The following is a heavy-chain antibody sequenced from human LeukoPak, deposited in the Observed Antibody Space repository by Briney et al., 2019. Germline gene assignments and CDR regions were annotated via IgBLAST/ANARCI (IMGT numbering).Heavy chain of an antibody. CDR1: GYSISSGYY. V-gene: IGHV4-38-2*02. D-gene: IGHD2-2*01. J-gene: IGHJ1*01. Sequence: SETLSLPCTVSGYSISSGYYWGWARQPPGKGLEWIGSIYHSGSTYYNPSLKRRVTISGDTSNNQFSLKLSSVTAADTAVYYCARDGSTSRAAEYFQHWGQGTLVTVSS. CDR3: ARDGSTSRAAEYFQH. CDR2: IYHSGST.